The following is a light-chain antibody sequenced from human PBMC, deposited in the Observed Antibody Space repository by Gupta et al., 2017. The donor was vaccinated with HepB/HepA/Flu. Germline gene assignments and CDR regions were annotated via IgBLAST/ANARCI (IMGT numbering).Light chain of an antibody. Sequence: DIQMTQSPSSLSASVGDRVTITCRASQSISRSLNWYQQKPGKAPKVLIYAASTLQSGVPSRFSGSGSGTDFTLTVTSRQPEDSATYYCQQSYSTPLSFGGGTKVEIK. J-gene: IGKJ4*01. CDR2: AAS. CDR3: QQSYSTPLS. CDR1: QSISRS. V-gene: IGKV1-39*01.